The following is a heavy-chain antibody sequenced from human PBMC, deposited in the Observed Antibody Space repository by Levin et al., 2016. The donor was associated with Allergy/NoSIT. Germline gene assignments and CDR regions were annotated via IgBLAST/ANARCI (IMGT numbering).Heavy chain of an antibody. D-gene: IGHD2-21*02. Sequence: SETLSLTCSVSGGFISSGTNFWGWIRQPPGKGLEWIGSIYYSGTAYYSPSLKSRVTISTDTSKNQFSLKMSSVTAADTALYYCARQPSVAVSAAYFDYWGQGTLVSVSS. CDR2: IYYSGTA. CDR1: GGFISSGTNF. J-gene: IGHJ4*02. CDR3: ARQPSVAVSAAYFDY. V-gene: IGHV4-39*01.